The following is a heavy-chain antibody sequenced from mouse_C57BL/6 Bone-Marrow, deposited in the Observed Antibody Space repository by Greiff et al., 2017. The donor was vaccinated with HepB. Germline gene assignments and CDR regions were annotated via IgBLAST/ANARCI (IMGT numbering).Heavy chain of an antibody. Sequence: EVQLQQSGPELVKPGASVKIPCKASGYTFTDYNMDWVKQSHGKSLEWIGDINPNNGGTIYNQKFKGKATLTVDKSSSTAYMELRSLPSEDTAVYYCAREYDSSPPGYFDVWGTGTTVTVSS. D-gene: IGHD1-1*01. CDR2: INPNNGGT. J-gene: IGHJ1*03. CDR3: AREYDSSPPGYFDV. V-gene: IGHV1-18*01. CDR1: GYTFTDYN.